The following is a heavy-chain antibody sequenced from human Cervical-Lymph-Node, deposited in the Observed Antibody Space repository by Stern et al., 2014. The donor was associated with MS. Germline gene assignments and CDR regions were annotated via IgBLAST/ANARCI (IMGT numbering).Heavy chain of an antibody. CDR2: FIPIVGTT. J-gene: IGHJ6*02. V-gene: IGHV1-69*01. CDR3: ARDNDDNGMDV. D-gene: IGHD1-1*01. CDR1: GDTFINFG. Sequence: VQLVESGAEVKKPGSSVKVSCTASGDTFINFGISWVRQAPGQGLEWMGGFIPIVGTTEYVEKFQGRLTINADESATTVYMELSSLISEDTAVYDCARDNDDNGMDVWGQGTTVTVSS.